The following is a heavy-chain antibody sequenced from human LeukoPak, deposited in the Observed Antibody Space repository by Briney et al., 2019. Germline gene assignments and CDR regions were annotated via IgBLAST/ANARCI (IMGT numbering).Heavy chain of an antibody. CDR3: AKQSSSWLFDY. CDR1: GFTFSSYA. V-gene: IGHV3-23*01. CDR2: ISGSGSGT. Sequence: GGSLRLSCAASGFTFSSYAMSWVRQAPGKGLEWVSTISGSGSGTYYADSVKGRFTISRDNSKNTLYLQMNSLRAEDTAVYYCAKQSSSWLFDYWGQGTLVTVSS. J-gene: IGHJ4*02. D-gene: IGHD6-13*01.